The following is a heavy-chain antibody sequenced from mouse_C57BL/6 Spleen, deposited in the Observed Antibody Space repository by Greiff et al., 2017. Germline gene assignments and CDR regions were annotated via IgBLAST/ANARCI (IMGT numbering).Heavy chain of an antibody. CDR3: AYYGSSSAWLAD. J-gene: IGHJ3*01. CDR1: GYTFTSYW. CDR2: FHPSDSAT. Sequence: QVQLQQPGAELVKPGASVKVSCKASGYTFTSYWMHWVKQRPGQGLEWIGRFHPSDSATTYNQKFKGKATLTVDKSTSAAYMQLSSPASEDSAVYYCAYYGSSSAWLADWGQGTLVTVSA. V-gene: IGHV1-74*01. D-gene: IGHD1-1*01.